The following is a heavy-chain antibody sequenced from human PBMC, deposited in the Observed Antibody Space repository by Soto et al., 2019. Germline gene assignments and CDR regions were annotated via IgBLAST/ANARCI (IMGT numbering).Heavy chain of an antibody. J-gene: IGHJ4*02. D-gene: IGHD6-13*01. CDR1: GYTFTGYY. CDR3: ARSAGLGIAAAGTIDY. V-gene: IGHV1-2*04. Sequence: ASVKVSCKASGYTFTGYYMHWVLQAPGQGLEWMGWINPNSGGTNYAQKFQGWVTMTRDTSISTAYMELSRLRSDDTAVYYCARSAGLGIAAAGTIDYWGQGTLVTVSS. CDR2: INPNSGGT.